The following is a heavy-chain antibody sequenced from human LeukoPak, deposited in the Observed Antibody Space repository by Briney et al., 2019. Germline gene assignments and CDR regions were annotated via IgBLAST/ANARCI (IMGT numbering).Heavy chain of an antibody. D-gene: IGHD6-13*01. V-gene: IGHV3-30*18. CDR2: ISYDGSNK. Sequence: PGGSLRLSCAASGFTFSSYGMHWVRQAPGKGLEWVAVISYDGSNKYYADSVKGRFTISRDNSKNTLYLQMNSLRAEDTAVYYCAKARGVAAAGTGEYWGQGTLVTVSS. J-gene: IGHJ4*02. CDR1: GFTFSSYG. CDR3: AKARGVAAAGTGEY.